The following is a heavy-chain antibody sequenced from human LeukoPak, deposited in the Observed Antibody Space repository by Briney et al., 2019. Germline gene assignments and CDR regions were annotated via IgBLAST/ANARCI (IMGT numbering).Heavy chain of an antibody. CDR3: VRDRELNY. CDR1: GVSISSYY. D-gene: IGHD3-10*01. CDR2: IYYSGST. V-gene: IGHV4-59*01. J-gene: IGHJ4*02. Sequence: KPSETLPLTCTVSGVSISSYYWSWIRQPPGKGLEWIGYIYYSGSTNYNPSLKSRVTISVDTSKNQFSLKLSSVTAADTAVYYCVRDRELNYWGQGTLVTVSS.